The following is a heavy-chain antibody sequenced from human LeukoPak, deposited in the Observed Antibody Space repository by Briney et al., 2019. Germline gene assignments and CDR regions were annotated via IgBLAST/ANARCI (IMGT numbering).Heavy chain of an antibody. CDR3: ATRGHSGYYFPLGY. CDR1: GGTFSSYT. J-gene: IGHJ4*02. CDR2: IIPILGIA. Sequence: GASVKVSCKASGGTFSSYTISWVRQAPGQGLEWMGRIIPILGIANYAQKFQGRVTITADKSTSTAYMELSSLRSEDTAVYYCATRGHSGYYFPLGYWGQGTLVTVSS. D-gene: IGHD3-22*01. V-gene: IGHV1-69*02.